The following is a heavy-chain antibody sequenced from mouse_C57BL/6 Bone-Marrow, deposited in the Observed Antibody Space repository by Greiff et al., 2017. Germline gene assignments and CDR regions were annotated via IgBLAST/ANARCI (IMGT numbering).Heavy chain of an antibody. J-gene: IGHJ2*01. CDR3: ARRGVVALDY. V-gene: IGHV5-6*02. Sequence: DVKLVESGGDLVKPGGSLKLSCAASGFTFSSYGMSWVRQTPDKRLEWVATISSGGSYTYYPDSVKGRFTISRDNAKNTLYLQMSSLKSEDTAMYYCARRGVVALDYWGQGTTLAVSS. CDR2: ISSGGSYT. CDR1: GFTFSSYG. D-gene: IGHD1-1*01.